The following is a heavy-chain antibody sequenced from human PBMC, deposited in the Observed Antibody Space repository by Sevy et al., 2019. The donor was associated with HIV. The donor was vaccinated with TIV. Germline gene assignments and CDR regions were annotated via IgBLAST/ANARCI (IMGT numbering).Heavy chain of an antibody. D-gene: IGHD6-19*01. CDR3: AKSVIIAVAGTRYYATDV. CDR2: IIPIFGTT. Sequence: ASVKVSCKASGGTFSSYVLSWVRQAPGQGLEWMGGIIPIFGTTNYAQNFQGRVTITADESTSTAYMELRSLRSEDTALYFCAKSVIIAVAGTRYYATDVWGQGTTVTVSS. J-gene: IGHJ6*02. V-gene: IGHV1-69*13. CDR1: GGTFSSYV.